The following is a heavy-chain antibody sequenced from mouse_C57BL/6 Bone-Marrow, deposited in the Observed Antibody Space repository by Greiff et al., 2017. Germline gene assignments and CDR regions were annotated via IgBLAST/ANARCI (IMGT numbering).Heavy chain of an antibody. J-gene: IGHJ4*01. CDR3: ARSGHSTLYAMDY. Sequence: VKLMESGAELVRPGTSVKMSCKASGYTFTNYWIGWAKQRPGHGLEWIGDIYPGGGYTNYNEKFKGKATLTADKSSSTAYMQFSSLTSEDSAIYYWARSGHSTLYAMDYWGQGTSVTVSS. CDR2: IYPGGGYT. CDR1: GYTFTNYW. V-gene: IGHV1-63*01. D-gene: IGHD2-5*01.